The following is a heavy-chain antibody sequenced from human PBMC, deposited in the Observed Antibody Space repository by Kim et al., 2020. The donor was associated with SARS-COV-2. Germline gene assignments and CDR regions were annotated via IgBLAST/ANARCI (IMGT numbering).Heavy chain of an antibody. J-gene: IGHJ4*02. CDR2: IWYDGSNK. Sequence: GGSLRLSCAASGFTFSSYGMHWVRQAPGKGLEWVAVIWYDGSNKYYADSVKGRFTISRDNSKNTLYLQMNSLRAEDTAVYYCARENDYYDSSGYIGYWGQGTLVTVSS. V-gene: IGHV3-33*01. CDR1: GFTFSSYG. CDR3: ARENDYYDSSGYIGY. D-gene: IGHD3-22*01.